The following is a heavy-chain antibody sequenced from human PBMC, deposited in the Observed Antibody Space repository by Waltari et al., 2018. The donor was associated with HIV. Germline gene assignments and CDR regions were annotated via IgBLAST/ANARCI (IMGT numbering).Heavy chain of an antibody. V-gene: IGHV3-49*04. CDR2: IRSKGYGGTT. CDR1: GFTFGDYA. D-gene: IGHD6-13*01. CDR3: TRSISGILDY. Sequence: EVQLVESGGGLVQPGRSLRLSCTASGFTFGDYAMSWVRRAPGKGLEWVGFIRSKGYGGTTEYAASVKGRFTISRDDSKSIAYLQMNSLKTEDTAVYYCTRSISGILDYWGQGTLVTVSS. J-gene: IGHJ4*02.